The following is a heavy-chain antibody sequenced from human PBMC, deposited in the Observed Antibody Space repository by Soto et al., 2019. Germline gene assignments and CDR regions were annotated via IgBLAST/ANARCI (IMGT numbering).Heavy chain of an antibody. J-gene: IGHJ3*02. CDR2: IIPILGIA. CDR3: AKVTSPRGDAFDI. D-gene: IGHD4-4*01. CDR1: GGTFSSYT. V-gene: IGHV1-69*02. Sequence: ASVKVSCKASGGTFSSYTISWVRQAPGQGLEWIGRIIPILGIANYAQKFQGRVTITADKSTSTAYMELSSLRSEDTAVYYCAKVTSPRGDAFDIWGQGTMVTVSS.